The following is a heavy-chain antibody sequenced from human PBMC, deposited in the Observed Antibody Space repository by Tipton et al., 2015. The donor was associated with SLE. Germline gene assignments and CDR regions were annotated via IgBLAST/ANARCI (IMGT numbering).Heavy chain of an antibody. Sequence: TLSLTCTVSDGSVTSSSYYWSWIRQPAGKGLEWIGRIYYSGSTYYNPSLKSRVTISVDTSKNQFSLKLSSVTAADTAVYYCARGLLEWSEVWGQGTTVTVSS. D-gene: IGHD3-3*01. V-gene: IGHV4-39*07. CDR1: DGSVTSSSYY. CDR3: ARGLLEWSEV. CDR2: IYYSGST. J-gene: IGHJ6*02.